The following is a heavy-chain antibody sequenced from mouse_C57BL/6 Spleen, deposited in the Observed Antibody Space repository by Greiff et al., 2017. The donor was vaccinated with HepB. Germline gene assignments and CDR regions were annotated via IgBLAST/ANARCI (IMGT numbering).Heavy chain of an antibody. J-gene: IGHJ2*01. Sequence: QVQLQQSGPELVKPGASVKISCKASGYAFSSSWMNWVKQRPGKGLEWIGRIYPGDGDTNYNGKFKGKATLTADKSSSTAYMQLSSLTSEDSAVYFCAREEGYYPFDYWGQGTTLTVSS. CDR1: GYAFSSSW. V-gene: IGHV1-82*01. CDR3: AREEGYYPFDY. D-gene: IGHD1-1*01. CDR2: IYPGDGDT.